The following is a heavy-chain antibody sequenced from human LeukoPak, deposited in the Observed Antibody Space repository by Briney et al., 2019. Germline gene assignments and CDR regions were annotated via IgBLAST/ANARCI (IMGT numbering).Heavy chain of an antibody. CDR2: ISSSSSTI. Sequence: PGGSVRLSCAASGFTFSSYSMNWVRQAPGKGLEWVSYISSSSSTIYYADSVKGRFTISRDNAKNSLYLQMNSLRAEDTAVYYCARESAVAGTDYWGQGTLVTVSS. D-gene: IGHD6-19*01. V-gene: IGHV3-48*04. CDR3: ARESAVAGTDY. CDR1: GFTFSSYS. J-gene: IGHJ4*02.